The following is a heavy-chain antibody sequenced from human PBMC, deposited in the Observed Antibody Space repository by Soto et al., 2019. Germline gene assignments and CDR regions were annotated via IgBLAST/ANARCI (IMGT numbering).Heavy chain of an antibody. J-gene: IGHJ2*01. D-gene: IGHD6-19*01. CDR1: GFTFSSYG. CDR2: ISYDGSNK. Sequence: QVQLVESGGGVVQPGRSLRLSCAASGFTFSSYGMHWVRQAPGKGLEWVAVISYDGSNKYYADSVKGRFSISRDNSKNTLDVQMKSLRAEDTAVYYCARGVAVAGAGWYFDLWGRGTLVSVSS. CDR3: ARGVAVAGAGWYFDL. V-gene: IGHV3-30*03.